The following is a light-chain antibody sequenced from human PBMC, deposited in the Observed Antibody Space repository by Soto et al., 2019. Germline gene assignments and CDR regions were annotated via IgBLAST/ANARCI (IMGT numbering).Light chain of an antibody. Sequence: EIVMTQSPATLSVSPGERATLSCRASQSVSSNLAWYQQKPGQSTRLLIYGASTRPTGIPARFRGSGSRTEFARTSSSRQSEYFAVDYCQQYNNWGTFGQGTKVEIK. V-gene: IGKV3-15*01. J-gene: IGKJ1*01. CDR3: QQYNNWGT. CDR2: GAS. CDR1: QSVSSN.